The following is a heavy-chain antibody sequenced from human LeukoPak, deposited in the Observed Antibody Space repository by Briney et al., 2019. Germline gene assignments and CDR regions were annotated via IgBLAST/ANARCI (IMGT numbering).Heavy chain of an antibody. CDR1: GFTFSSYS. V-gene: IGHV3-21*01. CDR3: ARDLMVRGRFGFDP. D-gene: IGHD3-10*01. J-gene: IGHJ5*02. CDR2: ISSSGSYI. Sequence: GGSLRLSCAASGFTFSSYSMNWVCQAPGKGLEWASSISSSGSYIYYADSVKGRFTISRDNAKNSLYLQMNSLRAEDTAVYYCARDLMVRGRFGFDPWGQGTLVTVSS.